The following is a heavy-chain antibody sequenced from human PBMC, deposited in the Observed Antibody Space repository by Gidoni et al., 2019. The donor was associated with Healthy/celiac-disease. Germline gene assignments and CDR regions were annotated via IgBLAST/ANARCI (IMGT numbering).Heavy chain of an antibody. CDR2: IYYSGST. CDR3: ARAGGGDCYWAGCTFDY. Sequence: QVQLQESGPGLVKPSETLSLTCTVSGGSISSYYWSWIRQPPGKGLEWIGYIYYSGSTNYNPSLKSRVTISVDTSKNQFSLKLSSVTAADTAVYYCARAGGGDCYWAGCTFDYWGQGTLVTVSS. CDR1: GGSISSYY. D-gene: IGHD2-21*02. V-gene: IGHV4-59*01. J-gene: IGHJ4*02.